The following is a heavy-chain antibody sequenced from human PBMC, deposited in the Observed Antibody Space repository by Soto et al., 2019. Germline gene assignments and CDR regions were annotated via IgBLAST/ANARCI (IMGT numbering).Heavy chain of an antibody. CDR1: GYTFTSYG. V-gene: IGHV1-18*01. Sequence: QVQLVQSGAEVKKPGASVKVSCKASGYTFTSYGISWVRQAPGQGLEWMGWISAYNGNTNYAQKLQGRVTMTTDTSTSTAYMERRSLRSDDTAVYYCARDAMVRGVEYYYYMDVWGKGTTVTVSS. CDR2: ISAYNGNT. D-gene: IGHD3-10*01. CDR3: ARDAMVRGVEYYYYMDV. J-gene: IGHJ6*03.